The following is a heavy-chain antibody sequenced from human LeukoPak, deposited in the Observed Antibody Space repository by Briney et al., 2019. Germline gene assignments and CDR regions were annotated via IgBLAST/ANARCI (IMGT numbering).Heavy chain of an antibody. Sequence: GASVTVSFTASGFTFTSSAMQWVRQARGQRLEWIGWIVVGSGNTNYAQKFQERVTITRDMSTSTAYMELSSLRSEDTAVYYCAADQSYCSGGSCPGYWGQGTLVTVSS. CDR2: IVVGSGNT. D-gene: IGHD2-15*01. J-gene: IGHJ4*02. CDR1: GFTFTSSA. V-gene: IGHV1-58*02. CDR3: AADQSYCSGGSCPGY.